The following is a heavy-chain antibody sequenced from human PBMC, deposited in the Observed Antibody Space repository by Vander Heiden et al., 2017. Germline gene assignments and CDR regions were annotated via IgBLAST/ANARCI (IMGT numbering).Heavy chain of an antibody. CDR2: IYWDDDK. J-gene: IGHJ4*02. CDR3: VHRVRGTGAPHY. D-gene: IGHD1-1*01. Sequence: QITLKEAGPTLVKPTQPLTLTCTFSGRSLSTSAVGVGWIRQPPGKALEWLALIYWDDDKRYSPSLKSRLTITKDTYKNQVVLTMTNMDPVDTATYYCVHRVRGTGAPHYWGQGTLVTVSS. V-gene: IGHV2-5*02. CDR1: GRSLSTSAVG.